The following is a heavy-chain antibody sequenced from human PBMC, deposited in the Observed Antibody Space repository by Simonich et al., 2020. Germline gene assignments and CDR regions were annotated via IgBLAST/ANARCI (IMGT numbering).Heavy chain of an antibody. V-gene: IGHV4-38-2*02. CDR2: IYHSGST. D-gene: IGHD4-17*01. CDR1: GYSISSGYC. J-gene: IGHJ4*02. Sequence: QVQLQESGPGLVKPSETLSLTCAVSGYSISSGYCWGWIRQPPGKGLDGIGSIYHSGSTYYNPSLKRRVTISVDTSKNQFSLKLSSVTAADTAVYYCARDRDGYYDYWGQGTLVTVSS. CDR3: ARDRDGYYDY.